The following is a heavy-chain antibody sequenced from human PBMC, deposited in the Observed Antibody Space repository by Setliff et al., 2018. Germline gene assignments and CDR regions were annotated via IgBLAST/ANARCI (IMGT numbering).Heavy chain of an antibody. Sequence: SETLSLTCIVSGGSISGGTYYWTWIRQPAGKGLEWIGHWYTSGITNYNPSLKSQVTISVDTSKNQFSLKLSSVTAADTAVFFCARGQNSYHPGSWGPLYDHWGQGTQVTVSS. CDR2: WYTSGIT. D-gene: IGHD3-10*01. J-gene: IGHJ4*02. V-gene: IGHV4-61*09. CDR1: GGSISGGTYY. CDR3: ARGQNSYHPGSWGPLYDH.